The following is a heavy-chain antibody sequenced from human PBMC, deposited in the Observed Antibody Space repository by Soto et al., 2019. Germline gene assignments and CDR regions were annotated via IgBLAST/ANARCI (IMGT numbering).Heavy chain of an antibody. V-gene: IGHV5-51*01. D-gene: IGHD6-13*01. J-gene: IGHJ3*01. CDR2: IYPGDSDT. CDR3: ARLLSSYSSSWYWAFXV. Sequence: GESLKISCKASGYRFTSYLIGWVRQMPGKGLEWMGIIYPGDSDTRYSPSFQGQVTISVDKSINTAYLQWSSLKASDTAMYYCARLLSSYSSSWYWAFXVWGQGTMVTVSS. CDR1: GYRFTSYL.